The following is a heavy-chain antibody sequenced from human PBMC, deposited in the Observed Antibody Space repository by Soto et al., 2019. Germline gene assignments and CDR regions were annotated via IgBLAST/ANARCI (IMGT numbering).Heavy chain of an antibody. D-gene: IGHD3-3*01. Sequence: PGGSLRLSCAASGFTFSSYWMSWVRQAPGKGLEWVANIKQDGSEKYYVDSVKGRFTISRDNAKNSLYLQMNSLRAEDTAVYYCARDGSGDFWSGLGYYGMDVWGQGTTVTVSS. CDR2: IKQDGSEK. CDR3: ARDGSGDFWSGLGYYGMDV. CDR1: GFTFSSYW. J-gene: IGHJ6*02. V-gene: IGHV3-7*03.